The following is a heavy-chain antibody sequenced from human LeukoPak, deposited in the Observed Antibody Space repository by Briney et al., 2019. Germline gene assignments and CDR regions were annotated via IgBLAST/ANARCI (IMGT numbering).Heavy chain of an antibody. CDR1: GFTFSSYS. CDR3: ARLVGATDSPSDY. D-gene: IGHD1-26*01. V-gene: IGHV3-48*01. CDR2: ISSSSSTI. J-gene: IGHJ4*02. Sequence: GGSLRLSCAASGFTFSSYSMNWVRQAPGKGLEWVSYISSSSSTIYYADSVKGRFTISRDNAKNSLYLQMNSLRAEDTAVYYCARLVGATDSPSDYWGQGSLVTVSS.